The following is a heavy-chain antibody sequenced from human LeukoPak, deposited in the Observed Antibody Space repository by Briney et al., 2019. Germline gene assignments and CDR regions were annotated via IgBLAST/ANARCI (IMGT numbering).Heavy chain of an antibody. J-gene: IGHJ5*02. Sequence: GGSLRLSCETSGFTFKNYAMRWVRQAPGKGLEWVAVISYDGSNKYYADSVKGRFTISRDNSKNTLYLQMNSLRAEDTAVYYCARDYYSSGWYPWGQGTLVTVSS. V-gene: IGHV3-30*19. CDR2: ISYDGSNK. CDR3: ARDYYSSGWYP. D-gene: IGHD6-19*01. CDR1: GFTFKNYA.